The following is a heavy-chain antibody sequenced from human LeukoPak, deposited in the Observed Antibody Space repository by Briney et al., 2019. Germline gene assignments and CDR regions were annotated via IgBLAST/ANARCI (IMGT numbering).Heavy chain of an antibody. D-gene: IGHD6-6*01. CDR1: GFTFDSHA. Sequence: PGGSLRLSCAASGFTFDSHAMAWVRQAPGAGLEWVSGITGNGFETFYADPVRGRFTISRDNSKNTLYLQMNSLRAEDTAVYYCAREMTSSSKYYFDYWGQGTLVTVSS. V-gene: IGHV3-23*01. J-gene: IGHJ4*02. CDR2: ITGNGFET. CDR3: AREMTSSSKYYFDY.